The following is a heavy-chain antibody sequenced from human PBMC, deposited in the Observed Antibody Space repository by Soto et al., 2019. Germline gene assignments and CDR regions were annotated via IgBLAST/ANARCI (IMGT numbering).Heavy chain of an antibody. J-gene: IGHJ5*02. CDR3: ARGGASGSAVYNWFDP. CDR1: GASVSSFS. CDR2: IHNSGGT. D-gene: IGHD3-10*01. Sequence: SETLSLTCSVTGASVSSFSWSWIRQSPGKGLEWIGYIHNSGGTNYTPSLRSRVTISVDTSKNLLSLNLTSLTAADTAVYYCARGGASGSAVYNWFDPWGQGTLVTVSS. V-gene: IGHV4-59*02.